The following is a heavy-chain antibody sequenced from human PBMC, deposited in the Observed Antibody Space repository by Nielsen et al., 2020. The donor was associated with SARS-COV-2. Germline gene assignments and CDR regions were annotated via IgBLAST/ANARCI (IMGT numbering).Heavy chain of an antibody. D-gene: IGHD3-9*01. CDR3: ATLWAVLTGYASIDV. CDR1: GFTFDDYA. J-gene: IGHJ6*02. CDR2: ISWNSGSI. V-gene: IGHV3-9*01. Sequence: SLKISCAASGFTFDDYAMHWVRQAPGKGLEWVPGISWNSGSIGYADSVKGRFTISRDNAKNSLYLQMNSLRAEDTALYYCATLWAVLTGYASIDVWGQGTTFTVSS.